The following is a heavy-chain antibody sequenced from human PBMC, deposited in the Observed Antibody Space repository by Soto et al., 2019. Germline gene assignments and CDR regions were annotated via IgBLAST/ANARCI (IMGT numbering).Heavy chain of an antibody. J-gene: IGHJ4*02. CDR2: VYTSGST. Sequence: PSDTLSLTCSISDDSIGHYYWTWIRQTPRKELQWIGYVYTSGSTKYNSSLKSRVTISLDASNSQFSLTMSSVTAADTGVYYCAREVVGNTWPGIFDSWGRGTLVTVSS. V-gene: IGHV4-4*08. CDR3: AREVVGNTWPGIFDS. CDR1: DDSIGHYY.